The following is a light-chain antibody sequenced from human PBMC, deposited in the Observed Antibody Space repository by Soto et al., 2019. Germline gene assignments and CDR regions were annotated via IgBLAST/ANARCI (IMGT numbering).Light chain of an antibody. CDR3: QQYGSSPSWT. Sequence: EIVLTQSPGTLSLSPGERATLSCRASQSVSSSYLAWYQQKPGQAPRLLIYGASSRATGIPDRFSGSGSGTEFTLTISRLEPEDFAVYYCQQYGSSPSWTFGQGTKMEI. V-gene: IGKV3-20*01. CDR2: GAS. J-gene: IGKJ2*02. CDR1: QSVSSSY.